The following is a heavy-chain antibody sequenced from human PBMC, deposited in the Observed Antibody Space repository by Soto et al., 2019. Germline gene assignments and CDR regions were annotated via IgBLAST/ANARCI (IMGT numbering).Heavy chain of an antibody. Sequence: ASVKVSCKASGYTCTIYAMHGVLRSPLQRREGMGWINAGNGNTKYSQKFQGRVTITRDTSASTAYMELSSLRSEDTAVYYCAREYYDSSGYYYSLAFDYWGQGTLVTVSS. V-gene: IGHV1-3*01. CDR3: AREYYDSSGYYYSLAFDY. CDR1: GYTCTIYA. CDR2: INAGNGNT. D-gene: IGHD3-22*01. J-gene: IGHJ4*02.